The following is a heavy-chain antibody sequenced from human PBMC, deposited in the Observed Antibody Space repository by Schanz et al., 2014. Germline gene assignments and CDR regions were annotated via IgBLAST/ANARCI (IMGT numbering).Heavy chain of an antibody. D-gene: IGHD3-22*01. Sequence: EVHLVESGGGLVQPGGSLRLSCAASGFTFSSYAMSWVRQAPGKGLEWVSAISGSGGSTYYADSVKGRFTISRDNSKNTLYLQMNSLRAEDTAVYDCAKDRSWDYDSSGYFDYWGQGTLVTVSS. CDR3: AKDRSWDYDSSGYFDY. V-gene: IGHV3-23*04. CDR2: ISGSGGST. CDR1: GFTFSSYA. J-gene: IGHJ4*02.